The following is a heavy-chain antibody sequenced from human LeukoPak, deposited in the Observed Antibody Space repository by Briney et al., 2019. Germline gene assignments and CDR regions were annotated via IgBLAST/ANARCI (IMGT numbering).Heavy chain of an antibody. CDR3: ARGLEAENEELALWDYMDV. CDR1: GVSISSGGYF. CDR2: FYVSGST. J-gene: IGHJ6*03. Sequence: PSQTLSLTCTVSGVSISSGGYFWSWIRQPAGKGLEWIGRFYVSGSTNYNPSLQSRVTISVDTSKNQFSLKLSSVTAADTAVYYCARGLEAENEELALWDYMDVWGKGTTVTVSS. D-gene: IGHD1-1*01. V-gene: IGHV4-61*02.